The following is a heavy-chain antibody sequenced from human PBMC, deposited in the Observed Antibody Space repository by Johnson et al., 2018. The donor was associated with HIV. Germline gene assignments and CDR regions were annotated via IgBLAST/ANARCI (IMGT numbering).Heavy chain of an antibody. J-gene: IGHJ3*02. CDR2: IGTAGDT. D-gene: IGHD2-2*01. Sequence: VQLVESGGGLVQPGGSLRLSCAASGFTFSTYDMHWVRQATGKGLEWVSAIGTAGDTYYPGSVKGRFTISRENAKSTLYLQMNSLRVEDTAVYYCAKEDCSSVVSSDDTFDIWGQGTMVTLSS. V-gene: IGHV3-13*01. CDR1: GFTFSTYD. CDR3: AKEDCSSVVSSDDTFDI.